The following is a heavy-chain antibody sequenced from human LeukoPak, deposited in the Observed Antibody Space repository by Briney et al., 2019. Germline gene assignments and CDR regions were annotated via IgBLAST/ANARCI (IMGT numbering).Heavy chain of an antibody. Sequence: GGSLRLSCAASGFTFSSYGMHWVRQAPGKGLEWVAVISYDGSNKYYADSVKGRFTISRDNSKNTLYLQMNSLRAEDTAVYYCANADTAMVPDYWGQGTLVTVSS. CDR2: ISYDGSNK. CDR1: GFTFSSYG. CDR3: ANADTAMVPDY. D-gene: IGHD5-18*01. J-gene: IGHJ4*02. V-gene: IGHV3-30*18.